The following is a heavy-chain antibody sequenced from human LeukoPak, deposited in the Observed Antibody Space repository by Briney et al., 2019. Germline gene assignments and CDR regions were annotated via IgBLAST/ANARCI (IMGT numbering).Heavy chain of an antibody. CDR2: IYYSGST. CDR1: GGSISSYY. Sequence: PETLSLTCTVSGGSISSYYWSWIRQPPGKGLEWIGYIYYSGSTNYNPSLKSRVTISVDASKNQFSLKLSSVTAADTAVYYCAGSRVTMVRGVIITSPYYYGMDVWGKGTTVTVFS. D-gene: IGHD3-10*01. V-gene: IGHV4-59*01. J-gene: IGHJ6*04. CDR3: AGSRVTMVRGVIITSPYYYGMDV.